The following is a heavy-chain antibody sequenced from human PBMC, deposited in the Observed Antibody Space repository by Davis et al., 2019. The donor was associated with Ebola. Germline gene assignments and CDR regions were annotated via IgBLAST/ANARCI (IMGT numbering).Heavy chain of an antibody. J-gene: IGHJ6*04. V-gene: IGHV1-46*01. CDR1: GYTFTSYY. D-gene: IGHD3-22*01. CDR2: INPSGGST. CDR3: ARESEYYYDSSGPIYYYYYGMDV. Sequence: AASVKVSCKASGYTFTSYYMHWVRQAPGQGLEWMGIINPSGGSTSYAQKFQGRVTMTRDTSTSTVYMELSSLRSEDTAVYYCARESEYYYDSSGPIYYYYYGMDVWGKGTTVTVSS.